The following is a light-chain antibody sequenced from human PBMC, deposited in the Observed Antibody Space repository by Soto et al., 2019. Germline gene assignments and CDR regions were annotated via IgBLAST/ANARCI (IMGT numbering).Light chain of an antibody. CDR1: QGISSY. V-gene: IGKV1-9*01. CDR3: QQLNSYPRT. CDR2: AAS. J-gene: IGKJ1*01. Sequence: DIQLTQSPSFLSASVGDRVTITCRASQGISSYLAWYQQKPGKAPKLLIYAASTLQSGVPSRFSGSGSGTEFTLTIRSLQPEDFATFYCQQLNSYPRTFGQGTKVEIK.